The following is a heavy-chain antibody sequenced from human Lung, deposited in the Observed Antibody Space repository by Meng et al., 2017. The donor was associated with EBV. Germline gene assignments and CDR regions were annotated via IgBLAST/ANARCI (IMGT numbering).Heavy chain of an antibody. CDR1: AGSFSGYY. D-gene: IGHD3-16*02. J-gene: IGHJ4*02. CDR2: INHSGST. Sequence: QVQVRQWGEGLLKTSETLSLTCGVYAGSFSGYYWTWIRQPPGKGLEWIGEINHSGSTKYSPSLKSRVTISVDTSKNQFSLKLSSVTAADTAVYYCACSPDHDYVWGSFRSFDYWGQGTLVTVSS. CDR3: ACSPDHDYVWGSFRSFDY. V-gene: IGHV4-34*01.